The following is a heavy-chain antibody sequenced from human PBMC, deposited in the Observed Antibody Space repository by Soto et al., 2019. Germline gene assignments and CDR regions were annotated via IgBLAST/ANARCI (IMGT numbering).Heavy chain of an antibody. CDR2: SKNKADSYTT. CDR3: SVWGWGNDFGAA. Sequence: EVQLVESGGGLVQPGGSLRLSCAASGFTFSDHYMDWVRQAPGKALEWVGRSKNKADSYTTEYAASVKGRFTISRDGSYNSVFLEMSSVETDATAVYYCSVWGWGNDFGAAWGQGILVTVSS. V-gene: IGHV3-72*01. J-gene: IGHJ4*02. CDR1: GFTFSDHY. D-gene: IGHD3-16*01.